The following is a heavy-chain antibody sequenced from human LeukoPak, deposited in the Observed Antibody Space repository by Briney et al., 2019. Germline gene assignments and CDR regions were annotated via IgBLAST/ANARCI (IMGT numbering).Heavy chain of an antibody. CDR2: IYHSGST. J-gene: IGHJ4*02. V-gene: IGHV4-38-2*02. D-gene: IGHD3-22*01. CDR3: AREGDYYDSSGYYHFDY. CDR1: GSSISSAHF. Sequence: SETLSLTCTISGSSISSAHFWGWIRQPPGKGLEWLGSIYHSGSTNYNPSLKSRVIISVDTSKNQFSLKMSSVTAADTAVYYCAREGDYYDSSGYYHFDYWGQGTLVTVSS.